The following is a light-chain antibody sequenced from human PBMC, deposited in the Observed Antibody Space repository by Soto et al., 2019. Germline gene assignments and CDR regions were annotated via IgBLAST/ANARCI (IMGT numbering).Light chain of an antibody. J-gene: IGKJ2*02. CDR1: QSVDNY. CDR3: QHRREWPRT. V-gene: IGKV3-11*01. CDR2: AAS. Sequence: EIVLTQSPDTLSLSPGERATLSCRASQSVDNYLAWYLQKPGQAPRLLIYAASKRATGIPGRFSGSGSGTDFTLTISSLEPEDFAVYYCQHRREWPRTFGQGTKLEIK.